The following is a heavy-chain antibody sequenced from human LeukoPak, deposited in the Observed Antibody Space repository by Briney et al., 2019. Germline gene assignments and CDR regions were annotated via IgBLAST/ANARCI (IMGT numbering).Heavy chain of an antibody. J-gene: IGHJ4*02. D-gene: IGHD6-19*01. V-gene: IGHV4-34*01. CDR2: INHSGST. CDR3: ARDLGSGWYIYFDY. CDR1: GGSFSGYY. Sequence: SETLSLTCAVYGGSFSGYYWSWIRQPPGKGLEWIGEINHSGSTNYNPSLKSRVTISVDTSKNQFSLKLSSVTAADTAVYYCARDLGSGWYIYFDYWGQGTLVTVSS.